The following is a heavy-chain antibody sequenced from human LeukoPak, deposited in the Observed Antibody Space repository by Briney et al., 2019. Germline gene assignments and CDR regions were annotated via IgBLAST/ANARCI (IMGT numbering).Heavy chain of an antibody. V-gene: IGHV3-74*01. D-gene: IGHD3-22*01. CDR1: GFTFSSYW. CDR3: ARSHYYVSSSFYYYYGLDV. J-gene: IGHJ6*02. Sequence: GGSLRLSCAASGFTFSSYWMHWVRQGPGKGLVWVSRVNSDGSSTRYADSVKGRFTISRDNAKNTLYLQMSSLRAEDTAVYYCARSHYYVSSSFYYYYGLDVWGQGTTVAVSS. CDR2: VNSDGSST.